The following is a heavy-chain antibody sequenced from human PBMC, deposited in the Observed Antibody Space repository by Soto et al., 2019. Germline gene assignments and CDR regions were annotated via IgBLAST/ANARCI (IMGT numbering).Heavy chain of an antibody. J-gene: IGHJ4*02. Sequence: SETLSLTCTVSGGSISSYYWSWIRQPPGKGLEWIGYIYYSGSTNSNPSLKSRVTISVDTSKNQFSLKLSSVTAADTAVYYCARGLRFLEEAYWGQGTLVTVSS. CDR2: IYYSGST. CDR3: ARGLRFLEEAY. D-gene: IGHD3-3*01. CDR1: GGSISSYY. V-gene: IGHV4-59*01.